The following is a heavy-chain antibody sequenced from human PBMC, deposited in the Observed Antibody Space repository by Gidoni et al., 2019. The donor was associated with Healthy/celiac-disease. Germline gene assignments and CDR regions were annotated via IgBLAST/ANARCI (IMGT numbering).Heavy chain of an antibody. V-gene: IGHV3-33*01. CDR2: IWYDGSNK. J-gene: IGHJ2*01. Sequence: QVQLVASGGGVVQPGRSLRLSCAASGFTFSSYGMHWVRQAPGKGLEWVAVIWYDGSNKYYADSVKGRFTISRDNSKNTLYLQMNSLRAEDTAVYYCARDRRSWYFDLWGRGTLVTVSS. CDR1: GFTFSSYG. CDR3: ARDRRSWYFDL.